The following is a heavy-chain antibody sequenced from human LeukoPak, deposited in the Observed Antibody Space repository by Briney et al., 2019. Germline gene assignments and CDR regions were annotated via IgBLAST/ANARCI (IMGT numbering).Heavy chain of an antibody. D-gene: IGHD1-1*01. CDR3: ASSRRYNWNDGTNYYYYMDV. J-gene: IGHJ6*03. V-gene: IGHV1-46*01. CDR2: INPSGGST. Sequence: ASVKVSCKASGYTFTSYYMHWVRQAPGQGLEWMGIINPSGGSTSYAQKFQGRVTMTRDMSTSTVYMELSSLRSEDTAVYYCASSRRYNWNDGTNYYYYMDVWGKGTTVTVSS. CDR1: GYTFTSYY.